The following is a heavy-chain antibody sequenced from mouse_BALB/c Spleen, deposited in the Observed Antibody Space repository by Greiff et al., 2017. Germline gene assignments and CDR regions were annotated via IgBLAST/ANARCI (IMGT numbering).Heavy chain of an antibody. CDR3: ARYLYDYDSYYAMDY. D-gene: IGHD2-4*01. V-gene: IGHV3-8*02. CDR1: GDSITSGY. J-gene: IGHJ4*01. Sequence: EVKLQESGPSLVKPSQTLSLTCSVTGDSITSGYWNWIRKFPGNKLEYMGYISYSGSTYYNPSLKSRISITRDTSKNQYYLQLNSVTTEDTATYYCARYLYDYDSYYAMDYWGQGTSVTVSS. CDR2: ISYSGST.